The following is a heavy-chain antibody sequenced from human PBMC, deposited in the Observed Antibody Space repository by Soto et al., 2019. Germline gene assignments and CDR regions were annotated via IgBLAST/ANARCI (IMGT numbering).Heavy chain of an antibody. J-gene: IGHJ4*02. V-gene: IGHV4-34*01. D-gene: IGHD5-18*01. Sequence: SETLSLTCSVYGGSFSDYYWSWIRQPPGKGLEWIGEFSHRENTKYNPSLKSRATISIDTSKSQFSLKLSSVTAADTAVYYCARGMDSAKTGYWGQGTLVTVSS. CDR2: FSHRENT. CDR3: ARGMDSAKTGY. CDR1: GGSFSDYY.